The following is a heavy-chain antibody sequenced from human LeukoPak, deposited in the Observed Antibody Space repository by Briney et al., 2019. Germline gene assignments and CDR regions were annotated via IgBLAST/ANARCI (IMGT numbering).Heavy chain of an antibody. Sequence: ASVKVSCKASGYTFTSYGISWVRQAPGQGLEWMGWISAYNGNTNYAQKLQGRVTMTTDTSTSTAYMELRSLRSDDTAVYYCARDVDHDFWSGSSPLDYWGQGTLVTVSS. D-gene: IGHD3-3*01. J-gene: IGHJ4*02. CDR1: GYTFTSYG. V-gene: IGHV1-18*01. CDR3: ARDVDHDFWSGSSPLDY. CDR2: ISAYNGNT.